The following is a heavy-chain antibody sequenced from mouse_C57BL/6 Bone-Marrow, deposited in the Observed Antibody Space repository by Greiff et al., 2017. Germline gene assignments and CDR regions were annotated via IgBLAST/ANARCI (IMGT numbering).Heavy chain of an antibody. V-gene: IGHV1-5*01. CDR1: GYTFTSYW. CDR2: IYPGNSDT. D-gene: IGHD1-1*01. Sequence: EVQLQQSGTVLARPGASVKMSCKTSGYTFTSYWMHWVKQRPGQGLEWIGAIYPGNSDTSYNQKFKGKAKLTAVTSASTAYMELSSLTNEDSAVYSGTKRDHYYGSCFDYWGQGTTLTVSA. J-gene: IGHJ2*01. CDR3: TKRDHYYGSCFDY.